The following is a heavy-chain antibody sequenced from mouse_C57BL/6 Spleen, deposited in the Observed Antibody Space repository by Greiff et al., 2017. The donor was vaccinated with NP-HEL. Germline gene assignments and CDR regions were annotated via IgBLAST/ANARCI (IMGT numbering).Heavy chain of an antibody. CDR3: AIRPDGYYAMDY. CDR1: GYTFTSYW. V-gene: IGHV1-74*01. D-gene: IGHD2-3*01. Sequence: QVQLKQPGAELVKPGASVKVSCKASGYTFTSYWMHWVKQRPGQGLEWIGRIHPSDSDTNYNQKFKGKATLTVDKSSSTAYMQLSSLTSEDSAVYYCAIRPDGYYAMDYWGQGTSVTVSS. CDR2: IHPSDSDT. J-gene: IGHJ4*01.